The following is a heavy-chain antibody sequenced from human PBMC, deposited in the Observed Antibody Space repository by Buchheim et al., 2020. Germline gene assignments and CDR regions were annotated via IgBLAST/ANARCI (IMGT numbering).Heavy chain of an antibody. CDR1: GDSVSNDNW. J-gene: IGHJ4*02. CDR3: VRNGWYSIDY. V-gene: IGHV4-4*02. D-gene: IGHD6-19*01. CDR2: IYHTEDT. Sequence: QVQMQESGPGLVKPSGTLSLTCTVSGDSVSNDNWWSWVRQSPEKGLEWIGEIYHTEDTNYNPSLKSRVTISVDKSKNQFSLNLNSVTAADTAVYFCVRNGWYSIDYWGQGTL.